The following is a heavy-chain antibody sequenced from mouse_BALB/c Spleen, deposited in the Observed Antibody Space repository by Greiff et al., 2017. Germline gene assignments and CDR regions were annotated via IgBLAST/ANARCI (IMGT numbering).Heavy chain of an antibody. CDR3: TRGDDAMDY. CDR1: GYTFTSYY. J-gene: IGHJ4*01. D-gene: IGHD3-3*01. CDR2: INPSNGGT. Sequence: VKLVESGAELVKPGASVKLSCKASGYTFTSYYMYWVKQRPGQGLEWIGEINPSNGGTNFNEKFKSKATLTVDKSSSTAYMQLSSLTSEDSAVYYCTRGDDAMDYWGQGTSVTVSS. V-gene: IGHV1S81*02.